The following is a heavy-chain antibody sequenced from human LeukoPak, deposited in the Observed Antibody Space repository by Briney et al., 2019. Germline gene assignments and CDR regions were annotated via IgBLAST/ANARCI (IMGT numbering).Heavy chain of an antibody. V-gene: IGHV3-23*01. D-gene: IGHD1-26*01. CDR1: GFTFSSYA. CDR2: ISGSGGST. CDR3: AKGQFSGSYGH. Sequence: QSGGSLRLSCAASGFTFSSYAVSWVRQAPGKGLEWVSAISGSGGSTYYADTVKGRFTISRDNSKNTLYLQMNSLRAEDTAVYYCAKGQFSGSYGHWGQGTLVTVSS. J-gene: IGHJ4*02.